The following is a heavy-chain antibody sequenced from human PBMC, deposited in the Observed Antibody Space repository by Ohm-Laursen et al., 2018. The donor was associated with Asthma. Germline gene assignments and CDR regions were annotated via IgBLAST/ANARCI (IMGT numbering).Heavy chain of an antibody. D-gene: IGHD6-6*01. J-gene: IGHJ4*02. CDR3: ARDFYTSSPHPKSFGL. CDR2: ISFHGYNQ. Sequence: SLRLSCAASGFSFSTSGMHWVRQAPGKGLELVAIISFHGYNQYYTDSVRGRFTISRDNSRSTLYLQMNSLRPEDTAVYYCARDFYTSSPHPKSFGLWGQGTLVSVSS. CDR1: GFSFSTSG. V-gene: IGHV3-30*03.